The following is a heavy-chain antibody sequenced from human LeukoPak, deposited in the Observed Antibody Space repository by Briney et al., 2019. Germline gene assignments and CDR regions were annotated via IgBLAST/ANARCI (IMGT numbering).Heavy chain of an antibody. CDR1: GDSISSGSYY. CDR3: ARADYGDAFDI. D-gene: IGHD4-17*01. V-gene: IGHV4-61*02. CDR2: IYTSGST. Sequence: SQTLSLTCTVSGDSISSGSYYWSWIRQPAGKGLEWIGRIYTSGSTNYNPSLKSRVTISVDTSKNQFSLKLSSVTAADTAVYYCARADYGDAFDIWGQGTMVTVSS. J-gene: IGHJ3*02.